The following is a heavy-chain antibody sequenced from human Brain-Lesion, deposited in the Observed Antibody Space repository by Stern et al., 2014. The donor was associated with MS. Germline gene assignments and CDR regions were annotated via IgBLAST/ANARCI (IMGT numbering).Heavy chain of an antibody. V-gene: IGHV5-10-1*03. CDR3: ARHMGEGLSIDY. D-gene: IGHD3-16*01. CDR1: GYSFTSDW. J-gene: IGHJ4*02. Sequence: VQLVHPGAEVKKPGGSLRISCQGSGYSFTSDWISWERQMPGNALEWMGRIYPSDSNPNYSPSFQGHVTISADKSINTAYLDWRSLKASDTSMYYCARHMGEGLSIDYWGQGTLVTVSS. CDR2: IYPSDSNP.